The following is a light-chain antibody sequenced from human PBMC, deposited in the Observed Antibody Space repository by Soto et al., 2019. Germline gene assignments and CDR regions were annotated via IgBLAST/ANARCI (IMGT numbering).Light chain of an antibody. CDR3: ATWDSSLSAGV. J-gene: IGLJ3*02. Sequence: QSALTQPPSVSAAPGQKVSISCSGATSNVGNNYVSWYQHLPGTAPKLLIYDNGKRPSGIPDRFSGSKSGTSATLGITGLQTGDEADYYCATWDSSLSAGVFGGGTKLTVL. V-gene: IGLV1-51*01. CDR1: TSNVGNNY. CDR2: DNG.